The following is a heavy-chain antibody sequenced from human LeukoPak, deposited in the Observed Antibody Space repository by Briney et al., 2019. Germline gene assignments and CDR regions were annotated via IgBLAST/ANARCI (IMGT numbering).Heavy chain of an antibody. J-gene: IGHJ4*02. CDR1: GGTFSSYA. Sequence: SVKASCKASGGTFSSYAISWVRQAPGQGLEWMGGIIPIFGTANYAQKFQGRVTITADESTSTAYMELSSLRSDDTAVYYCGRSGYYYLTHFDYWGQGTLVTVSS. D-gene: IGHD3-22*01. V-gene: IGHV1-69*13. CDR3: GRSGYYYLTHFDY. CDR2: IIPIFGTA.